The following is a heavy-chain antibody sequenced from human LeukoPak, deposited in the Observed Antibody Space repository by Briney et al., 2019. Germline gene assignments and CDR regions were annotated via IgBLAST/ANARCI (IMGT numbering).Heavy chain of an antibody. CDR3: ARGLDTYYFDY. J-gene: IGHJ4*02. Sequence: SETLSLTCTVSGGYISTYYWSGIRQPPGKGLEWIGYIYYSGSSNYNPSLKSRVTISVDTSKNQFSLKLSSVTAADTAVYYCARGLDTYYFDYWGQGTLVTVSS. CDR1: GGYISTYY. CDR2: IYYSGSS. V-gene: IGHV4-59*01. D-gene: IGHD3/OR15-3a*01.